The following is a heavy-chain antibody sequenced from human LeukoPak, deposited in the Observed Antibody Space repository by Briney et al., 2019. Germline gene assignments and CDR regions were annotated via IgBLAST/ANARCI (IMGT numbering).Heavy chain of an antibody. D-gene: IGHD1-14*01. CDR1: GYTFTGYY. CDR3: ARDWLGNRNWFDP. J-gene: IGHJ5*02. CDR2: INPNSGGT. Sequence: ASVTVSCKASGYTFTGYYMHWVRQAPGQGLEWMGWINPNSGGTNYAQKFQGRATMTRDTSISTAYMELSRLRSDDTAVYYCARDWLGNRNWFDPWGQGTLVTVSS. V-gene: IGHV1-2*02.